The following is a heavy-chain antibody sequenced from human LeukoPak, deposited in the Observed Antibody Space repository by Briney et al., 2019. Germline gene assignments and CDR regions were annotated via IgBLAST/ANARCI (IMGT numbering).Heavy chain of an antibody. D-gene: IGHD2-15*01. V-gene: IGHV4-59*08. Sequence: SETLSLTCTVSGGSISSYYWNWIRQPPGKGLEWIGYIFYSGSTNYNPSLKSRVTISVDTSKNQFSLKLSSATAADTAIYYCARTPPIEPYYYVDVWGTGTTVTVSS. CDR2: IFYSGST. CDR3: ARTPPIEPYYYVDV. CDR1: GGSISSYY. J-gene: IGHJ6*03.